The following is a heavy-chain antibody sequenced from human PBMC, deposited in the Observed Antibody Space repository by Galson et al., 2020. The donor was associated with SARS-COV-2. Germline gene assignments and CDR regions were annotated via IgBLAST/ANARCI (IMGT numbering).Heavy chain of an antibody. Sequence: GGSLRLSCAASGFTFSSYAMHWVRQAPGKGLEWVAVISYDGSNKYYADSVKGRFTISRDNSKNTLYLQMNSLRAEDTAVYYCARDALLVVARRGGCDYWGQGTLVTVSS. CDR2: ISYDGSNK. CDR1: GFTFSSYA. D-gene: IGHD3-22*01. CDR3: ARDALLVVARRGGCDY. J-gene: IGHJ4*02. V-gene: IGHV3-30*04.